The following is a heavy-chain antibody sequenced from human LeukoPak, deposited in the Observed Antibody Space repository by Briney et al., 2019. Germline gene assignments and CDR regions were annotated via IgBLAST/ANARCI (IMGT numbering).Heavy chain of an antibody. CDR3: ARSQGYYEFDY. J-gene: IGHJ4*02. CDR2: IYYSGST. V-gene: IGHV4-39*01. Sequence: SETLSLTCTVSGGSISASSYYWGWIRQPPGKGLEWIGTIYYSGSTYYNPSLKSRVTISVDTSKNQFSLKLSSVTAADTAVYSCARSQGYYEFDYWGQGTLVTVSS. D-gene: IGHD3-3*01. CDR1: GGSISASSYY.